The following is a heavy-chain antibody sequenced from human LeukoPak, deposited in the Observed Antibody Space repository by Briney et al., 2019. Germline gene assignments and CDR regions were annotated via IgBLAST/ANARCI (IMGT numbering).Heavy chain of an antibody. CDR1: GFTFSSYS. CDR3: ARRGGYYYYYYGMDV. CDR2: ISSSSSTI. J-gene: IGHJ6*02. Sequence: GGSLRLSCAASGFTFSSYSMNWVRQAPGKGLEWVSYISSSSSTIYYADSVKGRFTISRDNAKNSLHLQMNSLRDEDTAVYYCARRGGYYYYYYGMDVWGQGTTVTVSS. V-gene: IGHV3-48*02.